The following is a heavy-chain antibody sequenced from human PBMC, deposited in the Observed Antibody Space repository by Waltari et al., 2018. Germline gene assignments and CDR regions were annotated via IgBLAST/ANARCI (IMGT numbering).Heavy chain of an antibody. D-gene: IGHD1-26*01. V-gene: IGHV3-21*02. CDR2: IVSGTSNI. J-gene: IGHJ4*02. CDR1: GFTFSIYK. Sequence: EIQLVESGGGLVKPGGSLRLSCAASGFTFSIYKMSWVRQGPGEGLEWVSSIVSGTSNIYYADSVKGRFTISRDNAKNSLYRQMNSLKVEDTAAYYCARAWDDFDYWGQGALVTVSS. CDR3: ARAWDDFDY.